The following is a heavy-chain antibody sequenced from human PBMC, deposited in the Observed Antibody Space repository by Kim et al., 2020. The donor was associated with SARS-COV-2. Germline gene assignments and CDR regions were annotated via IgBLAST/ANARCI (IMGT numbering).Heavy chain of an antibody. Sequence: SDYAVSVKSRITINPDTSKNQFSLQLNSVTPEDTAVYYCARVSSGWNLDYWGQGTLVTVSS. D-gene: IGHD6-19*01. CDR2: S. J-gene: IGHJ4*02. V-gene: IGHV6-1*01. CDR3: ARVSSGWNLDY.